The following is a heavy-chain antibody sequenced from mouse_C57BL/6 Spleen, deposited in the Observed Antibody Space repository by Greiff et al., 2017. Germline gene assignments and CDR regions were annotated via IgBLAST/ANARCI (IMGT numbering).Heavy chain of an antibody. J-gene: IGHJ4*01. D-gene: IGHD2-5*01. CDR2: IDPSDSYT. CDR1: GYTFTSYW. CDR3: ARRDYSNYPYYAMDY. Sequence: QVQLKQPGAELVKPGASVKLSCKASGYTFTSYWMQWVKQRPGQGLEWIGEIDPSDSYTNYNPKFKGKATLTVDTSSSTAYMQLSSLTSEDSAVYYCARRDYSNYPYYAMDYWGQGTSVTVSS. V-gene: IGHV1-50*01.